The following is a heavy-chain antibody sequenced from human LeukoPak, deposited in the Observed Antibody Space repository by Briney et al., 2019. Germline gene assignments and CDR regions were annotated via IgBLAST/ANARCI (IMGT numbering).Heavy chain of an antibody. Sequence: VKVSCKASGYTFTKYFIHWVQQAPGKGLEWMGRVDPEDGEIVYAAMFQGRVAITADTSTDTAYMEMTSLTSEDTAVYYCATIVWSGYYRVDYWGQGTLVTVSS. V-gene: IGHV1-69-2*01. CDR2: VDPEDGEI. J-gene: IGHJ4*02. D-gene: IGHD3-3*01. CDR3: ATIVWSGYYRVDY. CDR1: GYTFTKYF.